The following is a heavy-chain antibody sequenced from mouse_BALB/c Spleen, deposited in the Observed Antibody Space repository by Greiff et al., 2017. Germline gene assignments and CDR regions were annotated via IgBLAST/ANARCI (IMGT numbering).Heavy chain of an antibody. CDR1: GYTFTDYN. Sequence: EVQLQQSGPELVKPGASVKISCKASGYTFTDYNMHWVKQSHGKSLEWIGYIYPYNGGTGYNQKFKSKATLTVDNSSSTAYMELRSLTSEDSAVYYCASTNPIYYYGSSFAYWGQGTLVTVSA. CDR2: IYPYNGGT. V-gene: IGHV1S29*02. J-gene: IGHJ3*01. D-gene: IGHD1-1*01. CDR3: ASTNPIYYYGSSFAY.